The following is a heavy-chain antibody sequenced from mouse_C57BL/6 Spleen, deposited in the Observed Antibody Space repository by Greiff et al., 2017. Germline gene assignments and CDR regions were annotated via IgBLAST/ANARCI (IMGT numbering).Heavy chain of an antibody. CDR2: IYPGNSDT. D-gene: IGHD1-1*01. J-gene: IGHJ1*03. CDR1: GYTFTSYW. V-gene: IGHV1-5*01. Sequence: VQLQQSGTVLARPGASVKMSCKTSGYTFTSYWLHWVKQRPGQGLEWIGAIYPGNSDTSYNQKFKGKAKLTAVTSASTAYMELSSLTNEDSAVYYCTRRGYYDGSSPSYWYFDGWGTGTTVTVSS. CDR3: TRRGYYDGSSPSYWYFDG.